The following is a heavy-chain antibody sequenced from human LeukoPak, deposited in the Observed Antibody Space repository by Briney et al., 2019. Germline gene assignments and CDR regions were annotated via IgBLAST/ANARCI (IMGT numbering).Heavy chain of an antibody. D-gene: IGHD3-10*01. CDR2: IKSKTDGGTT. V-gene: IGHV3-15*01. CDR1: AFTFTNAW. CDR3: SKLWFGEYD. J-gene: IGHJ4*02. Sequence: KPGGSLRLSCAASAFTFTNAWMSWVRQAPGKGLEWVGRIKSKTDGGTTDYAAPVKGRFTISRDDSKNTLYLQLNSLKTEDTAVYYCSKLWFGEYDWGQGTLVTVSS.